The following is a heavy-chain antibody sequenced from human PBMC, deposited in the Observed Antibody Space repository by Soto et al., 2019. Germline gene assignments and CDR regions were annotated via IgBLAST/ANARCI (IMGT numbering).Heavy chain of an antibody. Sequence: SETLSLTCTVSGGSISNSYWSWIRQPPGKGLEWIGYVSYSGSTYYNPSLKSRVTISVDTSKNQISLKLSSVIAADTAVYYCAGRPCHSSEPYFDYWGQGALVTVSS. D-gene: IGHD5-18*01. V-gene: IGHV4-59*01. CDR1: GGSISNSY. CDR2: VSYSGST. CDR3: AGRPCHSSEPYFDY. J-gene: IGHJ4*02.